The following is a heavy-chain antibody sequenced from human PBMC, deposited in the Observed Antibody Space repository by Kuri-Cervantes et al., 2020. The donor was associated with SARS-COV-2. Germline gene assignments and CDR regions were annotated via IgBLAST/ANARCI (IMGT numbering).Heavy chain of an antibody. CDR2: ISAYNDNI. V-gene: IGHV1-18*01. J-gene: IGHJ6*02. Sequence: ASVKVSCKASGGTFDSYPISWVRQAPGQGLEWMGWISAYNDNINYAQKLQGRVTMTTDTSTSTAYMDLRSLRSDDTAVYYCARNIAARPADYYYYAMDVWGQGTTVTVSS. CDR3: ARNIAARPADYYYYAMDV. CDR1: GGTFDSYP. D-gene: IGHD6-6*01.